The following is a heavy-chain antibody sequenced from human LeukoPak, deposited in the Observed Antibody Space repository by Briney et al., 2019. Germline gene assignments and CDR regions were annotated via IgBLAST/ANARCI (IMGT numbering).Heavy chain of an antibody. CDR2: ISAYNGNT. CDR1: GYTFTSYG. V-gene: IGHV1-18*01. Sequence: ASVKVSCKASGYTFTSYGISWVRQAPGQGLEWMGWISAYNGNTNYAQKLQGRVTMTTDTSTSTAYMELRSLRSDDTALYYWGRDVRGGGYSYGRNHFDYWGQGTLVTVSS. CDR3: GRDVRGGGYSYGRNHFDY. J-gene: IGHJ4*02. D-gene: IGHD5-18*01.